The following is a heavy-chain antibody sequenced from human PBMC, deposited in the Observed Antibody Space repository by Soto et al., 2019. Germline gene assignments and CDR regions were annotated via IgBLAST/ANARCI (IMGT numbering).Heavy chain of an antibody. V-gene: IGHV3-33*01. CDR2: IWYDGSNK. CDR3: ASGAAAGTRYYYGMDV. D-gene: IGHD6-13*01. CDR1: GFTFSSYG. J-gene: IGHJ6*02. Sequence: QVQLVESGGGVVQPGRSLRLSCAASGFTFSSYGMHWVRQAPGKGLEWVAVIWYDGSNKYYADSVKGRFTISRDNSKNTLYLHMNSLRAEDTAVYYCASGAAAGTRYYYGMDVWGQGTTVTVSS.